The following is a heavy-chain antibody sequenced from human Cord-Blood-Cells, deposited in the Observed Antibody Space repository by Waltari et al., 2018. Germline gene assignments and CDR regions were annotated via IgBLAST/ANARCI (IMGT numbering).Heavy chain of an antibody. J-gene: IGHJ4*02. D-gene: IGHD6-13*01. Sequence: QVQLVESGGGVVQPGGSLRLSCAASGFTFSSYGMHWVRQAPGKGVGWVAFIGYDGSNKYYADSGKGRFTISRDNSKNTLYLQMNSLRAEDTAVYYCAKDSGQQLDYWGQGTLVTVSS. CDR1: GFTFSSYG. V-gene: IGHV3-30*02. CDR3: AKDSGQQLDY. CDR2: IGYDGSNK.